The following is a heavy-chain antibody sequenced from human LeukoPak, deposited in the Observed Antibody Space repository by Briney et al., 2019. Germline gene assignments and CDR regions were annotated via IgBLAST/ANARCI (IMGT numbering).Heavy chain of an antibody. CDR1: GYTFTDYF. CDR2: INPNSGGT. V-gene: IGHV1-2*02. Sequence: ASVKVSCKASGYTFTDYFMHWVRQAPGQGLEWMGWINPNSGGTIYAQKFQGRVTMTGDTSISTAYLELSSLRSDDTAVYYCTSRARDSGNYPGDFDYWSQGTLVTVSS. D-gene: IGHD3-10*01. J-gene: IGHJ4*02. CDR3: TSRARDSGNYPGDFDY.